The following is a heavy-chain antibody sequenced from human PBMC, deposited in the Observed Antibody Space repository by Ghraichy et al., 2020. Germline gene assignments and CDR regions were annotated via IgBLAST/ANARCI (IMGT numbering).Heavy chain of an antibody. D-gene: IGHD2-21*02. CDR1: GFTFSNFN. CDR3: ARPGNCGGDCYSFLQY. J-gene: IGHJ4*02. Sequence: GGSLRLSCAASGFTFSNFNMNWVRQAPGKGLEWVSSISSSGTYMHYADTVKGRFTISRDNAKNSVYLQMDSLRAEDTAVYYCARPGNCGGDCYSFLQYWGQGTLVTVSS. V-gene: IGHV3-21*01. CDR2: ISSSGTYM.